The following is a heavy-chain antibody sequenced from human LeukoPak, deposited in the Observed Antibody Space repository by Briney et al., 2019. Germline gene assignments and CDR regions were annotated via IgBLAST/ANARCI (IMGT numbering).Heavy chain of an antibody. V-gene: IGHV3-30-3*01. Sequence: PGGSLRLSCAASGFTFSSYDMHWVRQAPGKGLEWVAVISYDGSNKYYADSVKGRFTISRANSNDTLYLQMNSLRGEDTAVYYCGRDQVLGFLEGLMDYWGKGHLVTVS. J-gene: IGHJ4*02. CDR2: ISYDGSNK. CDR1: GFTFSSYD. CDR3: GRDQVLGFLEGLMDY. D-gene: IGHD3-3*01.